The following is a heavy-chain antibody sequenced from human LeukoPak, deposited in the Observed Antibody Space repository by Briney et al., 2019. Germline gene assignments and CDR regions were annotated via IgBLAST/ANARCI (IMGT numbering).Heavy chain of an antibody. V-gene: IGHV1-46*01. J-gene: IGHJ4*02. CDR2: INPSGGST. CDR3: ARERIVGASIDY. D-gene: IGHD1-26*01. CDR1: GYTFTSYY. Sequence: ASVTVSCTASGYTFTSYYMHWVRQAPGQGLEWMGIINPSGGSTSYAQKFQGRVTMTRDTSTSTVYMELSSLRSEDTAVYYCARERIVGASIDYWGQGTLVTVSS.